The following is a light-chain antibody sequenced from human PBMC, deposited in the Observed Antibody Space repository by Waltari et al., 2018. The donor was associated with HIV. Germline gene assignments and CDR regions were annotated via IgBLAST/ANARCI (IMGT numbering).Light chain of an antibody. V-gene: IGKV4-1*01. J-gene: IGKJ2*01. Sequence: IVMTQSPDSLAVALGERAPISCKSSQSLLYNSKNQNYVPCSQQRPGEPPKLLIYWASTREAGVPDRFSGSGSGTDFTLTISSLQSEGVAVYYCQQYYGDSFTFGQGTKVEIK. CDR1: QSLLYNSKNQNY. CDR2: WAS. CDR3: QQYYGDSFT.